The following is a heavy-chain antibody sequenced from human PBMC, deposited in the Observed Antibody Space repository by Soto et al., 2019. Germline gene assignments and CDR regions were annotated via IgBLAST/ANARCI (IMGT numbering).Heavy chain of an antibody. D-gene: IGHD3-3*01. CDR3: ARDLTRRVFGVVTIARTGWFDP. V-gene: IGHV4-4*02. CDR1: GGSISSINW. J-gene: IGHJ5*02. CDR2: IYHSGST. Sequence: TLSLTCAVSGGSISSINWWSWVRQPPGKGLEWIGEIYHSGSTNYNPSLKSRVTISVDKSENQFSLKLSSVTAADTAVYYCARDLTRRVFGVVTIARTGWFDPCGQGTLVTVSS.